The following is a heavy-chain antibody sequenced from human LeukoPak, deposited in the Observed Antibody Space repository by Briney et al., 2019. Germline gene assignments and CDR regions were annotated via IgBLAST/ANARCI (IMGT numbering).Heavy chain of an antibody. CDR1: GYTLTELS. CDR3: AKERSGFDHYHYYYYLDV. CDR2: FDPEDGET. J-gene: IGHJ6*03. V-gene: IGHV1-24*01. D-gene: IGHD5-12*01. Sequence: GASVKVSCKVSGYTLTELSMHWVRQAPGKGLEWMGGFDPEDGETIYAQKFQGRVTMTEDTSTDTAYMELSSLRSEDTAVYSCAKERSGFDHYHYYYYLDVWGQGSTVTVSS.